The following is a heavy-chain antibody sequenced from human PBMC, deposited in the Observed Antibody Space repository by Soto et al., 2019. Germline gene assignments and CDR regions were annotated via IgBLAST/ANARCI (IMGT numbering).Heavy chain of an antibody. Sequence: AGVTLRRSWAASGLSFSNYEMNWVRQGTGQRLDWVSYIGRAGTTTYYADSLRGRFTISRDNARNSLYQQMKNLRAEDAAFHDSAARRGGGGAFNFWGRGTMVTV. CDR2: IGRAGTTT. J-gene: IGHJ3*01. V-gene: IGHV3-48*03. CDR1: GLSFSNYE. D-gene: IGHD3-16*01. CDR3: AARRGGGGAFNF.